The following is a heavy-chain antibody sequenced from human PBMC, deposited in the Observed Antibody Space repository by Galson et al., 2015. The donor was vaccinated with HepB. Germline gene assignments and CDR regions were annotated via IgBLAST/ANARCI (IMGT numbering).Heavy chain of an antibody. D-gene: IGHD3-3*01. CDR1: GFTFSSYG. V-gene: IGHV3-30*03. CDR2: ISYDGSNK. J-gene: IGHJ4*02. Sequence: SLRLSCAASGFTFSSYGMHWVRQAPGKGLEWVAVISYDGSNKYYADSVKGRFTISRDNSKNTLYLQMNSLRAEDTAMYYCARGDFWSGARFDYWGQGTLVTVSS. CDR3: ARGDFWSGARFDY.